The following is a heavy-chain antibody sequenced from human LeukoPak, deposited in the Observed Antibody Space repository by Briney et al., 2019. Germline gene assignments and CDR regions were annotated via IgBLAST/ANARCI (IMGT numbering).Heavy chain of an antibody. J-gene: IGHJ5*02. V-gene: IGHV4-59*01. CDR1: GGSISSYY. D-gene: IGHD6-13*01. CDR3: ARAGIAAPNWFDP. Sequence: PSETLSLTCTVSGGSISSYYWSWIRQPPGKGLEWIGYIYYSGSTNYNPSLKSRVTVSVDTSKNQFSLKLSSVTAADTAVYYCARAGIAAPNWFDPWGQGTLVTVSS. CDR2: IYYSGST.